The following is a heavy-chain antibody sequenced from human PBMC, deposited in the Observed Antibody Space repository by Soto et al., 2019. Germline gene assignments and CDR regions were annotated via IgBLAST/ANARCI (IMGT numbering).Heavy chain of an antibody. J-gene: IGHJ4*02. CDR1: GGTYSSYV. D-gene: IGHD4-4*01. Sequence: QVQLVQSGAEVKKPGSSVKVSCKASGGTYSSYVISWVRQAPGQGLEWMGGIIPILGSTNYAQKFQGRVTITADEFTSTAYMELSSLRSDDTAVYYCAGGTYSLRLGYGGQGTEVTVSS. CDR2: IIPILGST. CDR3: AGGTYSLRLGY. V-gene: IGHV1-69*01.